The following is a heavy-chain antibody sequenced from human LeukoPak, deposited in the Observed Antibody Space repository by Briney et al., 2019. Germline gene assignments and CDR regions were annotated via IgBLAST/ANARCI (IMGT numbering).Heavy chain of an antibody. CDR3: AKDELLTGYYIPYYFDY. V-gene: IGHV3-23*01. J-gene: IGHJ4*02. CDR1: GFTFSSYA. CDR2: ISGSGGST. D-gene: IGHD3-9*01. Sequence: GGSLRLSCAASGFTFSSYAMSWVRQAPGKGLEWVSAISGSGGSTYYADSVKGRFTISRDNSKNTLYLQMNSLRAEDTAVYYCAKDELLTGYYIPYYFDYWGQGTLVTVSS.